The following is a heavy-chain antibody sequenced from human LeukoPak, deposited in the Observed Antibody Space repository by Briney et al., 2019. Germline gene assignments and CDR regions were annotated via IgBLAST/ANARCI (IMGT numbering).Heavy chain of an antibody. CDR2: TYYRSKWYN. V-gene: IGHV6-1*01. CDR3: VRGGVEAPAAMGFDY. CDR1: GDSVSSNSGA. Sequence: SQTLSLTCVISGDSVSSNSGAWNWIRQSPSRGLEWLGRTYYRSKWYNEYALSVKSRITINPDTTKNQFSLQLGSVTPEDTAVYYCVRGGVEAPAAMGFDYWGRGTLVTVSS. D-gene: IGHD2-2*01. J-gene: IGHJ4*02.